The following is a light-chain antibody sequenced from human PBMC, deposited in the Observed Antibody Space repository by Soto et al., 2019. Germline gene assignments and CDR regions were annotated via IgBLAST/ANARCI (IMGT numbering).Light chain of an antibody. CDR3: QQRSSWPPT. V-gene: IGKV3D-20*02. CDR1: QSVSSSY. Sequence: EIVLTQSPGTLSLSPGERGTLSCRASQSVSSSYLAWYQQKPGQAPRLLIYDASNRATGVPARFSGSGSGTDFTLTISSLEPEDFAVYYCQQRSSWPPTFGQGTRLEIK. CDR2: DAS. J-gene: IGKJ5*01.